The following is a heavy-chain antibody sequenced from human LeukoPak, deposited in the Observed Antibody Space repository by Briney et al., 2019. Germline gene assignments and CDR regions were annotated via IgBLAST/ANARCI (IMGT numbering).Heavy chain of an antibody. V-gene: IGHV3-21*01. J-gene: IGHJ4*02. Sequence: GGSLRLSCAASGFTFSSYSMNWVRQAPGRGLEWVSSISSSSSYIYYADSVKGRFTISRDNAKNSLFLLMTSLRVEDTAVYYCAKAGFDFSFDYWGQGTLVTVSS. CDR2: ISSSSSYI. CDR1: GFTFSSYS. CDR3: AKAGFDFSFDY. D-gene: IGHD3-9*01.